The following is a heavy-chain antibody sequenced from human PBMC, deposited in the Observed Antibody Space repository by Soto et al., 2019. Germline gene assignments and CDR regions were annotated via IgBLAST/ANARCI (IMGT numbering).Heavy chain of an antibody. CDR3: ARGGGPYVWFNEF. J-gene: IGHJ4*02. CDR2: IIPVLGTT. D-gene: IGHD3-16*01. V-gene: IGHV1-69*13. CDR1: GGLFSSFA. Sequence: SVKVSCKDSGGLFSSFAISWVRQAPGQGLEWMGGIIPVLGTTNYAQKFQGRVTITADESTNTAYMELSSLTSDDTAMYYCARGGGPYVWFNEFWGQGTQVTVSS.